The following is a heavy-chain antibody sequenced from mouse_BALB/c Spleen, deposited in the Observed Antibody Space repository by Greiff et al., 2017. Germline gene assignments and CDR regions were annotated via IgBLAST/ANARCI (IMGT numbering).Heavy chain of an antibody. CDR3: ARAPYYYGSSYKYFDV. CDR2: INPYNDGT. D-gene: IGHD1-1*01. V-gene: IGHV1-14*01. Sequence: VQLKESGPELVKPGASVMMSCKASGYTFTSYVMHWVKQKPGQGLEWIGYINPYNDGTKYNEKFKGKATLTSDKSSSTAYMELSSLTSEDSAVYYCARAPYYYGSSYKYFDVWGAGTTVTVSS. CDR1: GYTFTSYV. J-gene: IGHJ1*01.